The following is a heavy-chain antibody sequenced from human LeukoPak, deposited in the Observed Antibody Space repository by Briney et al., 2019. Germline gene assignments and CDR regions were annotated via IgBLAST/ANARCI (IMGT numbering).Heavy chain of an antibody. Sequence: ASVRVSCKASGYTFTSYDINWVRQATGQGLEWMGWMNPNSGNTGYAQKFQGRVTMTRNTSISTAYMELSSLRSEDTAVYYCASVLSQYNWNSYDYWGQGTLVTVSS. CDR2: MNPNSGNT. J-gene: IGHJ4*02. D-gene: IGHD1-1*01. V-gene: IGHV1-8*01. CDR3: ASVLSQYNWNSYDY. CDR1: GYTFTSYD.